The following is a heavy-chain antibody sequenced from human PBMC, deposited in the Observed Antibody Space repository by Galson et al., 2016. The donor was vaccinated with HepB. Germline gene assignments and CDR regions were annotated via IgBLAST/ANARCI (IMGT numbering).Heavy chain of an antibody. Sequence: QSGAEVKKPGESLKISCKGSGYRFTNYWIGWVRQMPGKGLEWMGIIYPGDSDTRYSPSFQGQVTLSAYKSMSIAYLQWNSLKASDTAMYYCARRPTVSSSWDRRDYFDYWGQGTLVTV. D-gene: IGHD6-13*01. CDR2: IYPGDSDT. CDR3: ARRPTVSSSWDRRDYFDY. V-gene: IGHV5-51*01. CDR1: GYRFTNYW. J-gene: IGHJ4*02.